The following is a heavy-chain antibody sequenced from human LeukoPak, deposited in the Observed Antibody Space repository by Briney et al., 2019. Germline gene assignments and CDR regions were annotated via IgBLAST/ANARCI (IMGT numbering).Heavy chain of an antibody. D-gene: IGHD3-22*01. V-gene: IGHV4-39*01. J-gene: IGHJ4*02. CDR1: GGSISSSSYY. CDR2: IYYSGST. CDR3: ATQALYYFDSSAAQGVY. Sequence: SETLSLTCTVSGGSISSSSYYWGWIRQPPGKGLEWIGSIYYSGSTYYNPSLKSRVTISVDTSKNQFSLKLSSVTAADTAVYFCATQALYYFDSSAAQGVYWGQGTLVTVSS.